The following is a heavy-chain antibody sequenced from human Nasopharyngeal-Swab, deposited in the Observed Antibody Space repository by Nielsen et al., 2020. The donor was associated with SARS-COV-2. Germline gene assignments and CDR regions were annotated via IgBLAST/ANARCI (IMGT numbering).Heavy chain of an antibody. CDR1: GESFSGYY. CDR3: ARDGGSGSYYNWGPYYYYGMDV. D-gene: IGHD3-10*01. V-gene: IGHV4-34*01. Sequence: SETLSLTCAVYGESFSGYYWSWIRQPPGKGLEWIGEINHSGSTNYNPSLKSRVTISVDTSKNQFSLKLSSVTAADTAVYYCARDGGSGSYYNWGPYYYYGMDVWGQGTTVTVSS. CDR2: INHSGST. J-gene: IGHJ6*02.